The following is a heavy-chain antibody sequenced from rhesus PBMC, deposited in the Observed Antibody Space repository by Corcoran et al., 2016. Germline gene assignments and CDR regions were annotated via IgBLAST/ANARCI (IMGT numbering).Heavy chain of an antibody. CDR1: GGSISSSY. CDR3: AREGFRIQQKYYYGLDS. D-gene: IGHD4-23*01. J-gene: IGHJ6*01. V-gene: IGHV4-169*02. CDR2: IYGSGSST. Sequence: QLQLQESGPGLVKPSETLSVTCAVSGGSISSSYWSWIRQAPGKGLEWIGYIYGSGSSTNYNPSLKGRVTRAVDTSKNQLSLKLSAVTAADTAVYYCAREGFRIQQKYYYGLDSWGQGVVVTVSS.